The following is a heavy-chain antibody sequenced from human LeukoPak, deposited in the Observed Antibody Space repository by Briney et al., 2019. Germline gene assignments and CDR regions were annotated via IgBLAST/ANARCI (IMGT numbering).Heavy chain of an antibody. CDR3: AKDRRLPWDYFDS. Sequence: GRSLRLSCATSGFSFGAHGMHWVRRAPGKGLEWVAVIWYDGSNKYYADSVKGRFAISRDNSKNTLYLQMNSLRPEDTAIYYCAKDRRLPWDYFDSWGQGTLVTVSS. CDR1: GFSFGAHG. J-gene: IGHJ4*02. V-gene: IGHV3-33*06. D-gene: IGHD5-12*01. CDR2: IWYDGSNK.